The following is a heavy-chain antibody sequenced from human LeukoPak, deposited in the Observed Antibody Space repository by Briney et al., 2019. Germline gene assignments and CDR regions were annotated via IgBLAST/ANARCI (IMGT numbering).Heavy chain of an antibody. V-gene: IGHV3-7*03. J-gene: IGHJ6*02. CDR2: INHNGNVN. CDR1: GFTFSSHS. CDR3: ARGGGLGV. Sequence: GGSLRLSCAASGFTFSSHSMNWARQAPGKGLEWVASINHNGNVNYYVDSVKGRFTISRDNAKNSLYLQMSNLRAEDTAVYFCARGGGLGVWGQGATVTVSS. D-gene: IGHD3-16*01.